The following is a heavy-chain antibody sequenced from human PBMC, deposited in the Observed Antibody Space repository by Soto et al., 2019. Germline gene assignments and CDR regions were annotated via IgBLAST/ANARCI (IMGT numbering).Heavy chain of an antibody. Sequence: EVQLVESGGGLVQPGRSLRLSCAASGFTFDDYAMHWVRQAPGKGLEWVSGISWNSGSIGYADSVKGRFTISRDNAKNSLYLQMNSLRAEDTALYYCAKESRLRDYYYGMDVWGQGTTVTVSS. CDR1: GFTFDDYA. D-gene: IGHD4-17*01. V-gene: IGHV3-9*01. CDR2: ISWNSGSI. J-gene: IGHJ6*02. CDR3: AKESRLRDYYYGMDV.